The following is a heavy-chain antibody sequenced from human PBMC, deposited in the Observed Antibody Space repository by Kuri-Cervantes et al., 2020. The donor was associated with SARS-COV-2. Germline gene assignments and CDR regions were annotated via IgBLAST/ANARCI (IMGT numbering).Heavy chain of an antibody. D-gene: IGHD3-22*01. J-gene: IGHJ4*02. CDR1: GGTFSSYA. CDR2: IIPIFGTA. Sequence: SVKVSCKASGGTFSSYAISWVRQAPGQGLEWMGGIIPIFGTANYAQKFQGRVTMTEDTSTDTAYMELSSLRSEDTAVYYCATGYSSGYYYNYWGQGTLVTVSS. CDR3: ATGYSSGYYYNY. V-gene: IGHV1-69*06.